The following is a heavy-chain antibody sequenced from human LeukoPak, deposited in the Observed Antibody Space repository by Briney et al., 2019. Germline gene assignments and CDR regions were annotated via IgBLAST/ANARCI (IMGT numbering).Heavy chain of an antibody. CDR3: ARAAVAGTEEGVSLDY. D-gene: IGHD6-19*01. Sequence: ASVKVSCKASGYSFTSYYIHWVRQAPGQGLEWIGIINPSDGSTSYAQKFQGRVTMTRDTSPTTVYMELSSLRLEDTAVYYCARAAVAGTEEGVSLDYWGQGTLVTVSS. J-gene: IGHJ4*02. V-gene: IGHV1-46*01. CDR2: INPSDGST. CDR1: GYSFTSYY.